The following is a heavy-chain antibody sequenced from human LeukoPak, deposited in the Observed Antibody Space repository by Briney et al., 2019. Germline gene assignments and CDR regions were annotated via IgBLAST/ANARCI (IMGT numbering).Heavy chain of an antibody. CDR1: GFTFSSYG. J-gene: IGHJ4*02. Sequence: GGSLRLSCAASGFTFSSYGMHWVRQAPGKGLEWVAVIWYDGSNKYYADSVKGRFTISRDNSKNTLYLQMNSLRAEDTAVYYCARDRRYCSGGSCLYYSDYWGQGTLVTVSS. CDR2: IWYDGSNK. CDR3: ARDRRYCSGGSCLYYSDY. D-gene: IGHD2-15*01. V-gene: IGHV3-33*01.